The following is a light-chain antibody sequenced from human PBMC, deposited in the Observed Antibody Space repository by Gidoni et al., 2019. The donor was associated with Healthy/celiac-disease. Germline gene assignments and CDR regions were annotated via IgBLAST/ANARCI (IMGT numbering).Light chain of an antibody. CDR2: AAS. V-gene: IGKV1-39*01. Sequence: IQMTQSPSSLSASVGDRVTSTCRASQSISSYLNWYQQKPGKAPKLLIYAASSLQSGVPSRCSGSGSGTDFTITISSLQPEDFATYYCQQSYSTPLTFGGGTKVEIK. J-gene: IGKJ4*01. CDR3: QQSYSTPLT. CDR1: QSISSY.